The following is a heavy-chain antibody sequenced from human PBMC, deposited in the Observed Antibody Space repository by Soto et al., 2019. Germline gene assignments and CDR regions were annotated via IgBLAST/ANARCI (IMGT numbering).Heavy chain of an antibody. Sequence: QVQLQQWGAGLLKPSETLSLTCAVYGGSFSGYYWSWIRQPPGKGLEWIGEINHSGSTNYNPSLKSRVTISVDTSKNQFSLKLRSVTAADTAVYYCARGQRQQQLVRFAFDYWGQGTLVTVSS. CDR1: GGSFSGYY. CDR2: INHSGST. J-gene: IGHJ4*02. CDR3: ARGQRQQQLVRFAFDY. D-gene: IGHD6-13*01. V-gene: IGHV4-34*01.